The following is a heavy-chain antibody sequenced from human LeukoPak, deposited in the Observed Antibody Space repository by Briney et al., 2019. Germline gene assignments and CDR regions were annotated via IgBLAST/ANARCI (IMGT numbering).Heavy chain of an antibody. CDR1: GGSISSGGYY. CDR2: IYHSGST. Sequence: PSQTLSLTCTVSGGSISSGGYYWSWIRQPPGKGLEWIGYIYHSGSTYYNPSLKSRVTISVDRSKNQFSLKLSSVTAADTAVYYCAARDGYNSLHYWGQGTLVTVSS. D-gene: IGHD5-24*01. V-gene: IGHV4-30-2*01. CDR3: AARDGYNSLHY. J-gene: IGHJ4*02.